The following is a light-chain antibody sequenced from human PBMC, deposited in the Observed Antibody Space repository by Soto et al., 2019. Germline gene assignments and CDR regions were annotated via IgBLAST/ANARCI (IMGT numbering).Light chain of an antibody. V-gene: IGLV2-14*01. CDR1: SSDIGAYDY. J-gene: IGLJ1*01. CDR3: LSFTTTSTNV. Sequence: QSALTQPASLSGSPGQSITISCTGTSSDIGAYDYVSWFQQHPGKAPKLMISEVNNRPSGVSNRFSGSKSGNTAYLTISGLQVEDEAEYICLSFTTTSTNVFGTGTKVTVL. CDR2: EVN.